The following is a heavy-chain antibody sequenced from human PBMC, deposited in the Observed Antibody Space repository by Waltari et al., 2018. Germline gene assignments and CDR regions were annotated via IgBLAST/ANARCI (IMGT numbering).Heavy chain of an antibody. J-gene: IGHJ4*02. Sequence: QLQLLESGPGLVKPSETLSLTCTVSGDSVINSNYSWGWIRQPTGKGLEWIGNIYYSGRSDDNPSLKSRVIISVDTSKNQFSVRLTSVTAADTAVFYCARLSPPMWVRGVKGGYYFDYWGPGTLVTVSS. V-gene: IGHV4-39*07. D-gene: IGHD3-10*01. CDR1: GDSVINSNYS. CDR3: ARLSPPMWVRGVKGGYYFDY. CDR2: IYYSGRS.